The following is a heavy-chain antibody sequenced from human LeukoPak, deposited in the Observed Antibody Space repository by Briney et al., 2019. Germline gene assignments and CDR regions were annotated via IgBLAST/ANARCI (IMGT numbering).Heavy chain of an antibody. CDR1: GFTFSSYG. D-gene: IGHD2-15*01. CDR2: IRYDGSNE. CDR3: AKGPYCSGGTCYLNYYYMDV. V-gene: IGHV3-30*02. Sequence: GGSLRLSCAASGFTFSSYGMHWVRQATGKGLEWVAFIRYDGSNEYYADSVKGRFTISRDNSKNTLYLQMNSLRAEDTAVYYCAKGPYCSGGTCYLNYYYMDVWGKGTTVTVSS. J-gene: IGHJ6*03.